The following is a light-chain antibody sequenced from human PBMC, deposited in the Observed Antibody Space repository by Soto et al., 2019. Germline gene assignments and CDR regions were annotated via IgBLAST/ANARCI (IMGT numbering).Light chain of an antibody. CDR1: QSISSW. CDR2: DAF. J-gene: IGKJ1*01. CDR3: QQYNSFSQT. Sequence: DIQMTQSPSTLAGSVGERVTITCRASQSISSWLAWYQQKRGKAPKIXIYDAFSLDSGVPSRFSGSGSGTEFTLTISSLQPDDFATYYCQQYNSFSQTFGQGTQVDIK. V-gene: IGKV1-5*01.